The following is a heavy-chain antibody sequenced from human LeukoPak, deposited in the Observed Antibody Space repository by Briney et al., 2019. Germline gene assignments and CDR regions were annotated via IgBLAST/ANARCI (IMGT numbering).Heavy chain of an antibody. V-gene: IGHV7-4-1*02. Sequence: GASVKVSCKASGYTFTSYAMDWVRQAPGQGLEWMGWINTNTGNPTYAQGFTGRFVFSLDTSVSTAYLQISGLKAEDTAVYYCARSHYDILTGYDGYNWFDPWGQGTLVTVSS. D-gene: IGHD3-9*01. J-gene: IGHJ5*02. CDR3: ARSHYDILTGYDGYNWFDP. CDR2: INTNTGNP. CDR1: GYTFTSYA.